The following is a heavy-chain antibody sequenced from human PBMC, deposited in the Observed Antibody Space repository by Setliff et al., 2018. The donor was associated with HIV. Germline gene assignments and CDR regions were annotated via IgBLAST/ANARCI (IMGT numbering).Heavy chain of an antibody. CDR1: GGSISSGGYY. Sequence: SETLSLTCTVSGGSISSGGYYWSWIRQHPGKGLEWIGYIYYSGSTYYNPSLKSRVTISVDTSKNQFSLKLSSVTAADTAVYYCARGSGSYSMLAFDIWGQGTMVTV. D-gene: IGHD1-26*01. V-gene: IGHV4-31*03. CDR2: IYYSGST. CDR3: ARGSGSYSMLAFDI. J-gene: IGHJ3*02.